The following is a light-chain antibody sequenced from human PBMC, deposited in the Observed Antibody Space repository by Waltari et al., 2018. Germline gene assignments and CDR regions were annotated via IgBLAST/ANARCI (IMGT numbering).Light chain of an antibody. CDR2: DAS. V-gene: IGKV1-33*01. CDR3: PQYDNLPLT. CDR1: QDISNY. J-gene: IGKJ4*01. Sequence: DIQMTQSPSSLSASVGDSVTITCQASQDISNYLHWYQQKPGKAPKLLIYDASNLETGVPSRFSGSGSGTDLTFTISSLQPEEIATYYWPQYDNLPLTSGGGTKGGIK.